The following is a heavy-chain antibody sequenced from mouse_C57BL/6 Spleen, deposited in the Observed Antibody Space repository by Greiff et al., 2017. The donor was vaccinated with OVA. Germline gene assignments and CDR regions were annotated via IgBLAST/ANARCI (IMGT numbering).Heavy chain of an antibody. J-gene: IGHJ2*01. V-gene: IGHV5-17*01. CDR2: ISSGSSTI. CDR3: ARLYYGSSYGFDY. D-gene: IGHD1-1*01. CDR1: GFTFSDYG. Sequence: EVQLVESGGGLVKPGGSLKLSCAASGFTFSDYGMHWVRQAPEKGLEWVAYISSGSSTIYYADTVKGRFTISRDNAKNTLFLQMTSLRSEDTAMYYCARLYYGSSYGFDYWGQGTTLTVSS.